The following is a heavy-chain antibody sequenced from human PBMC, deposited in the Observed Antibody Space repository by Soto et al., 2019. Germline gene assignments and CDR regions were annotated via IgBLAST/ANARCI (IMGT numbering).Heavy chain of an antibody. CDR1: GFTFSSYA. V-gene: IGHV3-23*01. CDR2: ISGSGGST. Sequence: GGSLRLSCAASGFTFSSYAMTWVRQAPGKGLEWASAISGSGGSTYYADSVKGRFTISRDNSKNTLYLQMNSLRAEDTAVYYCAKRIAAARPHASDIWGQGTMVTVSS. J-gene: IGHJ3*02. CDR3: AKRIAAARPHASDI. D-gene: IGHD6-13*01.